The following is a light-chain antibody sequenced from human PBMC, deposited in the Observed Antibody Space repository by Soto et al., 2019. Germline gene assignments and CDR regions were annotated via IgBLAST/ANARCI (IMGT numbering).Light chain of an antibody. Sequence: IVMTQSPDTLSVSPGDTATLSCRSIQNIHINLAWYQQKPGQAPTLLIYGVTARAPGVPARFSGSGYGTDLTLSVRGVQSRDVAVYYCQQYNNWAPVTFGPGTKVDI. J-gene: IGKJ3*01. CDR1: QNIHIN. CDR3: QQYNNWAPVT. V-gene: IGKV3-15*01. CDR2: GVT.